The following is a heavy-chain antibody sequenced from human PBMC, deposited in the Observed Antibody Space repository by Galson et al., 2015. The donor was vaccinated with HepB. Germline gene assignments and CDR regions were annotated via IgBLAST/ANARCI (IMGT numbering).Heavy chain of an antibody. D-gene: IGHD2-21*01. CDR1: GFTFSSYA. J-gene: IGHJ4*02. Sequence: SLRLSCAASGFTFSSYAMSWVRQAPGKGLEWVSAISGSGGSTYYADSVKGRFTISRDNSKNTLYLQMNSLRAEDTAVYYCAKDRYGYCGGDCYWDYWGQGTLVTVSS. CDR2: ISGSGGST. CDR3: AKDRYGYCGGDCYWDY. V-gene: IGHV3-23*01.